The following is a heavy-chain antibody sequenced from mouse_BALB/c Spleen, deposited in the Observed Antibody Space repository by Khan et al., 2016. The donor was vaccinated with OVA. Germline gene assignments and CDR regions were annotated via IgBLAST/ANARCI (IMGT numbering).Heavy chain of an antibody. Sequence: EVELVESGPGLVNLSQSLSLTCTVTGYSITSDYAWNWIRQFPGNKLEWMGYINYSGSTNYNPALKSRISITRDTSKNQFFLQLNSVTTEDTATYYCARDGSRYNYAMDYWGQGTSVTVSS. V-gene: IGHV3-2*02. CDR1: GYSITSDYA. D-gene: IGHD2-3*01. CDR2: INYSGST. CDR3: ARDGSRYNYAMDY. J-gene: IGHJ4*01.